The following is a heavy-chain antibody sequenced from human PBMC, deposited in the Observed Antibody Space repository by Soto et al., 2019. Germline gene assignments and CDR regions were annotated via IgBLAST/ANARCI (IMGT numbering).Heavy chain of an antibody. D-gene: IGHD4-17*01. CDR2: IYPGDSDT. Sequence: GESLKISCKASGYRISNYWIGWVRQMPGRGLEWMGIIYPGDSDTRYSPSFQGQVTISADKSISTAYLHWSRLKASDSAMYYCASTMVTTHFDYWGLGTLVTVSS. V-gene: IGHV5-51*01. CDR3: ASTMVTTHFDY. CDR1: GYRISNYW. J-gene: IGHJ4*02.